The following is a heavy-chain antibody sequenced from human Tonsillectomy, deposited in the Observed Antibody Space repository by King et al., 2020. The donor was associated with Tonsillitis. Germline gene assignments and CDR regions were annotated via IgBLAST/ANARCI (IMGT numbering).Heavy chain of an antibody. CDR2: VYTSGSP. Sequence: QLQESGPGLVKPSQTLSLTCTVSGVSINGGSYYWSWIRQPAGKGLEWIGRVYTSGSPSYNPSLKSRVTISVDTSKNQFSLRLTSVTAADTAVYYCGRVPYTRYYKSTPCWPHWGQGTLVTVSS. V-gene: IGHV4-61*02. D-gene: IGHD2/OR15-2a*01. J-gene: IGHJ4*02. CDR3: GRVPYTRYYKSTPCWPH. CDR1: GVSINGGSYY.